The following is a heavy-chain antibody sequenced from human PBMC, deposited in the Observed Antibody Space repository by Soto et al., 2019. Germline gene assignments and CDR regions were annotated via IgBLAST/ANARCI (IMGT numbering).Heavy chain of an antibody. D-gene: IGHD6-19*01. CDR1: GYTFTGYY. CDR2: INPNSGGT. V-gene: IGHV1-2*02. Sequence: GASVKVSFKASGYTFTGYYMHWVRQAPGQGLEWMGWINPNSGGTNYAQKFQGRVTMTRDTSISTAYMELSRLRSDNTAVYYCARDREQWLEIFDYWGQGTLVTVSS. CDR3: ARDREQWLEIFDY. J-gene: IGHJ4*02.